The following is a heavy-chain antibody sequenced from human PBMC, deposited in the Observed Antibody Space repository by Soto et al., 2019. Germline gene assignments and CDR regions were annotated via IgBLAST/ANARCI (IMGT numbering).Heavy chain of an antibody. CDR1: GFTFSSYS. CDR3: AKEKVKYSSSWRLLDY. J-gene: IGHJ4*02. D-gene: IGHD6-13*01. V-gene: IGHV3-48*01. Sequence: GGSLRLSCAASGFTFSSYSMNWVRQAPGKGLEWVSYISNNSSTIYYADSVKGRFTISRDNSKNTLYLQMNGLRAEDTAVYYCAKEKVKYSSSWRLLDYWGQGTLVTVSS. CDR2: ISNNSSTI.